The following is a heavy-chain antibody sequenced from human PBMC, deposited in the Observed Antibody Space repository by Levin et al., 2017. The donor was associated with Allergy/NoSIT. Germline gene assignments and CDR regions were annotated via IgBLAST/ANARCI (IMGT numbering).Heavy chain of an antibody. J-gene: IGHJ5*02. V-gene: IGHV3-74*01. D-gene: IGHD1/OR15-1a*01. CDR1: GFTFSSHW. CDR2: IDGDGSGA. Sequence: GGSLRLSCAASGFTFSSHWMHWVRQAPGKGLVWVSRIDGDGSGASYADSVKGRFTISRDNAKNTLYLQMNSLRVEDTGVFYCTRDRVVGTTKAGWFDPWGQGTLVTVSS. CDR3: TRDRVVGTTKAGWFDP.